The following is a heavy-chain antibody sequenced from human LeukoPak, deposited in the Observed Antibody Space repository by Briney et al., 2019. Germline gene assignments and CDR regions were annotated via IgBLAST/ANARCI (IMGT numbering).Heavy chain of an antibody. Sequence: PSETLSLTCTVSGGSISSSSYYWGWIRQPPGKGLEWIGSIYYSGSTYYNPSLKSRVTISVDTSKNQFSLKLSSVTAADTAVYYCARGSLISYGCDYWGEGTLVTVSS. CDR3: ARGSLISYGCDY. D-gene: IGHD5-18*01. J-gene: IGHJ4*02. V-gene: IGHV4-39*07. CDR2: IYYSGST. CDR1: GGSISSSSYY.